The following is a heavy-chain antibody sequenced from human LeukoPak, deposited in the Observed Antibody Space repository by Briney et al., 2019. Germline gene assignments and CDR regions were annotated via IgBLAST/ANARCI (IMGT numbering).Heavy chain of an antibody. CDR3: ARGHLSGVYLGY. Sequence: SETLSLTCAIYGGSFSGYYWSWIRQPPGKGLEWIGEINQSGSTSYNPSLKSRVTMSVDTSKNQFSLKMSSVTAADTAVYYCARGHLSGVYLGYWGQGTLVTVSS. J-gene: IGHJ4*02. CDR1: GGSFSGYY. V-gene: IGHV4-34*01. D-gene: IGHD3-16*01. CDR2: INQSGST.